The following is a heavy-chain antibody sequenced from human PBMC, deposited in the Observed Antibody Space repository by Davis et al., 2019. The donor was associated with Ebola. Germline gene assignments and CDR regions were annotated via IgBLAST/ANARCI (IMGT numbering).Heavy chain of an antibody. D-gene: IGHD5-18*01. Sequence: GSLRLSCAVYGGSFSGYYWSWIRQPPEKGLEWIGEINHSGSTNYNPSLKSRVTISVDTSKNQFSLKLSSVTAADTAVYYCARGYSSWFDPWGQGTLVTVSS. V-gene: IGHV4-34*01. CDR2: INHSGST. J-gene: IGHJ5*02. CDR1: GGSFSGYY. CDR3: ARGYSSWFDP.